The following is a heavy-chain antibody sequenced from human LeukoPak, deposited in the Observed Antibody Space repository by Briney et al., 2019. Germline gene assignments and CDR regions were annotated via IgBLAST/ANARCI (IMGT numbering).Heavy chain of an antibody. V-gene: IGHV4-30-2*01. CDR3: ARGVAAAGYNWFDP. J-gene: IGHJ5*02. D-gene: IGHD6-13*01. Sequence: SQTLSLTCAVSGGSISSGGYSWSWIRQPPGKGLEWIVYIYHSGSTYYNPSLKSRVTISVDRSKNQFSLKLSSVTAADTAVYYCARGVAAAGYNWFDPWGQGTLVTVSS. CDR1: GGSISSGGYS. CDR2: IYHSGST.